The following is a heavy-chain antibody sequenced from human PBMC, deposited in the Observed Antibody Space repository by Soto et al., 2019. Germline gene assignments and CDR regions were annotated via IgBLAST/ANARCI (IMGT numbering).Heavy chain of an antibody. J-gene: IGHJ6*02. Sequence: GASVKVSCKASGGTFSSYAISWVRQAPGQGLEWMGGIIPIFGTANYAQKFQGRVTITADKSTSTAYMELSSLRSEDTAVYYCATGYSGRELDVWGQGTTVTVSS. CDR2: IIPIFGTA. V-gene: IGHV1-69*06. CDR3: ATGYSGRELDV. CDR1: GGTFSSYA. D-gene: IGHD5-12*01.